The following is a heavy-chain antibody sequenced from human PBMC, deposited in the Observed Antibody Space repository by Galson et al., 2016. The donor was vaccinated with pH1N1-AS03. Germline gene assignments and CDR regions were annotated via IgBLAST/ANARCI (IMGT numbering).Heavy chain of an antibody. V-gene: IGHV3-21*01. Sequence: SLRLSCAASGFTFSSFGMNWVRQAPGKGLEWISSISRSSNFIYYADSVRGRFTITRDNADNSVYLQMNSLRAEDTAVYYCARPKNGGNSQVNVFDLWGQGTMVIVSS. D-gene: IGHD4-23*01. CDR1: GFTFSSFG. CDR3: ARPKNGGNSQVNVFDL. J-gene: IGHJ3*01. CDR2: ISRSSNFI.